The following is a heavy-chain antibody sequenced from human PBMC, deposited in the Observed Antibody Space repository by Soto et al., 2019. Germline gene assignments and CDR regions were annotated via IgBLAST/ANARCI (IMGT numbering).Heavy chain of an antibody. CDR3: ARHYDFWSGYSMADYYMDV. J-gene: IGHJ6*03. CDR1: GGSISSYY. V-gene: IGHV4-59*08. Sequence: SETLSLTCPVSGGSISSYYWSWIRLPPGKGLEWIGYIYYSGSTHYNPSLKSRVTISVDTSKNQFSLKLTSVTAADTAVYYCARHYDFWSGYSMADYYMDVWGKGTTVTVSS. D-gene: IGHD3-3*01. CDR2: IYYSGST.